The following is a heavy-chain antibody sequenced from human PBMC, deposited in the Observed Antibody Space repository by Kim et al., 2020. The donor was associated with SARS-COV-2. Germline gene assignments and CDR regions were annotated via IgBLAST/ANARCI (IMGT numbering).Heavy chain of an antibody. Sequence: SETLSLTCAVYGESFTGYYWSWIRQPPGKGLEWIGEINHSGSANYNPSLKSRVTISVDTPKNHFSLKLNSVTAADTAVYYCARSRQWLVNSLYYWGQGSLVTVSS. CDR3: ARSRQWLVNSLYY. CDR2: INHSGSA. V-gene: IGHV4-34*01. J-gene: IGHJ4*02. D-gene: IGHD6-19*01. CDR1: GESFTGYY.